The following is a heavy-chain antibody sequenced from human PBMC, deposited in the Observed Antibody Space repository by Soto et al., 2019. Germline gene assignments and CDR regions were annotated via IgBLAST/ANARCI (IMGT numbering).Heavy chain of an antibody. J-gene: IGHJ3*02. CDR2: IYYSGST. D-gene: IGHD3-22*01. Sequence: LSLTCTVSGGSISSGGYYWSWIRQHPGKGLEWIGYIYYSGSTYYNPSLKSRVTISVDTSKNQFSLKLSSVTAADTAVYYCASTMGYYDSSGYYYLNHDAFDIWGQGTMVTVSS. CDR1: GGSISSGGYY. V-gene: IGHV4-31*03. CDR3: ASTMGYYDSSGYYYLNHDAFDI.